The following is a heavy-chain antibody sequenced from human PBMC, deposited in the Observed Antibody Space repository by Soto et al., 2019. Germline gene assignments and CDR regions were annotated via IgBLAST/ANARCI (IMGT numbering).Heavy chain of an antibody. CDR1: GGSISSGAYY. CDR2: IYYSGST. CDR3: AIYDSSGSRGFQH. J-gene: IGHJ1*01. D-gene: IGHD3-22*01. V-gene: IGHV4-31*03. Sequence: QVQLQESGPGLVKPSQTLSLTCTVPGGSISSGAYYWSWIRQHPGKGLEWIGYIYYSGSTYYNPSLKSRVTISVGTSKNQFSLKLSSVTAADTAVYYCAIYDSSGSRGFQHWGQGTLVTVSS.